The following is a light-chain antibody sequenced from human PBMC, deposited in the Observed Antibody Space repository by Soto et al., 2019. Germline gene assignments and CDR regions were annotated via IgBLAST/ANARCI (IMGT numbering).Light chain of an antibody. Sequence: DIQVTQSPSTLSASVGDRVTITCRASQSISSWLAWYQQKPGKAPKLLIYKASSLESGVPSRFSGSGFGTEFTLTISSLQPDDFATYYCQQYNSPYTFGQGTKLEIK. CDR3: QQYNSPYT. J-gene: IGKJ2*01. CDR2: KAS. V-gene: IGKV1-5*03. CDR1: QSISSW.